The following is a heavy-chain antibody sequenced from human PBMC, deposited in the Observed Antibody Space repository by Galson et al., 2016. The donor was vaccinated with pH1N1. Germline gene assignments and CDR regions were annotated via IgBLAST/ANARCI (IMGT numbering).Heavy chain of an antibody. CDR1: GFTFSNFY. Sequence: SLRLSCAASGFTFSNFYMTWVRQAPGKGLEWVANINKDGGDTYYVDSVKGRFTISRDNSKNTLYLQMNSLRAEDTAVYYCARWGKYNGVGWYELDYWGQGTLVTVSS. D-gene: IGHD6-19*01. CDR2: INKDGGDT. J-gene: IGHJ4*02. V-gene: IGHV3-7*02. CDR3: ARWGKYNGVGWYELDY.